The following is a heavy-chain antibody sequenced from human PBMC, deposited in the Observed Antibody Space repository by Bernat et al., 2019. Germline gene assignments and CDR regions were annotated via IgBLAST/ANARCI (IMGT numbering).Heavy chain of an antibody. V-gene: IGHV3-53*02. J-gene: IGHJ6*03. Sequence: EVQLVETGGGLIQPGGSLRLSCAASGFTVSSNYMSWVRQAPGKGLEWVSVIYSGGSTYYADSVKGRFTISRDNSKNTLYLQMNSLRAEDTAVYYCATENGYCSSTSCYRVRSFTMDVWGKGTTVTVSS. CDR2: IYSGGST. CDR3: ATENGYCSSTSCYRVRSFTMDV. D-gene: IGHD2-2*01. CDR1: GFTVSSNY.